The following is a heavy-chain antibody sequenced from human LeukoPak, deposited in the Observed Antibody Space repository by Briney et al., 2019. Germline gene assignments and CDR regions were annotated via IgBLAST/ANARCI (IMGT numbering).Heavy chain of an antibody. CDR2: IYYSGTT. V-gene: IGHV4-59*01. CDR1: GGSISSYY. Sequence: KPSETLSLTCTVSGGSISSYYWNCIRQPPGKGLEWIGYIYYSGTTSYNPSLKSRVSVSVDTSKNQISLKLSSVTAVDTAVYYCARDQGEGLNIWGQGTMVTVSS. D-gene: IGHD1-26*01. J-gene: IGHJ3*02. CDR3: ARDQGEGLNI.